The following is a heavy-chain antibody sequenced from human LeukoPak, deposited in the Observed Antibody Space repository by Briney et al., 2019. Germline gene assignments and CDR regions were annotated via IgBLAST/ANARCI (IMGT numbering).Heavy chain of an antibody. CDR1: GFTFSSYS. CDR3: ATNRRPVWYGMDV. J-gene: IGHJ6*02. CDR2: ISSSSSTI. V-gene: IGHV3-48*02. Sequence: GGSLRLSCAASGFTFSSYSMNWVRQAPGKGLEWVSYISSSSSTIYYADSVKGRFTISRDNAKNSLYLQMNSLGDEDTAVYYCATNRRPVWYGMDVWGQGTTVTVSS.